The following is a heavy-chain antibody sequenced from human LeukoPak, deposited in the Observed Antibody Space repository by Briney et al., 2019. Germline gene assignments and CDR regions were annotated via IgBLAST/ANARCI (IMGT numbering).Heavy chain of an antibody. D-gene: IGHD6-13*01. V-gene: IGHV1-3*01. CDR1: GYTFTNYA. CDR3: AREWGSSSFGLDYYYYYGMDV. Sequence: GASVKVSCKASGYTFTNYAMHWVRQAPGQRLEWMGWINAGNGNTKYSQKFQGRVTITRDTSASTAYMELSSLRSEDTAVYYCAREWGSSSFGLDYYYYYGMDVWGKGTTVTVSS. J-gene: IGHJ6*04. CDR2: INAGNGNT.